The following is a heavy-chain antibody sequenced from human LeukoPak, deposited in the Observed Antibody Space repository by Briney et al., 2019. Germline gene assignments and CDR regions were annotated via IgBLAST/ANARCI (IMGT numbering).Heavy chain of an antibody. J-gene: IGHJ4*02. D-gene: IGHD2-21*01. CDR3: AVVIAIHGQDY. V-gene: IGHV1-46*01. CDR1: GYTFTSYF. Sequence: ASVKVSCKASGYTFTSYFMHWVRQAPGQGLEWMGIINPSDGSTSYAQKFQGRVTVTRDTSTSTVNMELSSLRSEDTAVYYCAVVIAIHGQDYWGQGTLVTVSS. CDR2: INPSDGST.